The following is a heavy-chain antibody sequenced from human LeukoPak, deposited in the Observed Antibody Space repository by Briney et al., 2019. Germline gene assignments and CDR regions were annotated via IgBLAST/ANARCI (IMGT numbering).Heavy chain of an antibody. CDR1: GFTFDDYG. Sequence: GGSLRLSCAASGFTFDDYGMSWGRQAPGKGLEGVAGINWNSGSTGYADSVKGRFTISRDNAKNSLYLQMNSLRAEDTALYYCARLKAIEDSSSWDYWGQGTLVTVSS. D-gene: IGHD6-6*01. CDR2: INWNSGST. CDR3: ARLKAIEDSSSWDY. J-gene: IGHJ4*02. V-gene: IGHV3-20*04.